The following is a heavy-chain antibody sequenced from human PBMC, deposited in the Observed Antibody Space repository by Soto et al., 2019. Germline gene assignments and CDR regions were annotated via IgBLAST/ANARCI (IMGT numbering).Heavy chain of an antibody. CDR1: GGSITSSY. Sequence: SETLSLNCPGSGGSITSSYWSWIRRPPGKGLEWIAYIYDTGISGYTPSTSYNPSLKSRVTMSVDTSKSQFSLKLTSVTAADTAVYYCARGEDAFFYYGLDVWGQGITVTVSS. CDR3: ARGEDAFFYYGLDV. V-gene: IGHV4-59*01. CDR2: IYDTGISGYTPST. J-gene: IGHJ6*02.